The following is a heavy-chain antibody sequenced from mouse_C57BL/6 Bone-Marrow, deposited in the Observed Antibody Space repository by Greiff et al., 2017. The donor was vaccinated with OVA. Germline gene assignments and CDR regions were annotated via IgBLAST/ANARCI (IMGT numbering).Heavy chain of an antibody. D-gene: IGHD2-4*01. J-gene: IGHJ2*01. CDR1: GGKGRREE. Sequence: EVQLVESGGGLVKPGGSLKLSGAASGGKGRREESTWVRQTPDKRLEWVATISDGGSYTYYPDNVKGRFTISRDKAKNNLYLQMSHLKSEDTAMYYCARDDYDEGYYFDYWGQGTTLTVSS. CDR2: ISDGGSYT. CDR3: ARDDYDEGYYFDY. V-gene: IGHV5-4*01.